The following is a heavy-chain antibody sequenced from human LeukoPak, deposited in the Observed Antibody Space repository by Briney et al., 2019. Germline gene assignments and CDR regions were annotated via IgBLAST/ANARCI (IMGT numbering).Heavy chain of an antibody. J-gene: IGHJ6*02. Sequence: VTLGGSLRLSCAASGFTFSSYSMNWVRQAPGRGLEWVSSISSTSSYIYYADSVKGRFTISRDNAKNTLSLQVNSLRAEDTAVYFCARGRYYGMDVWGQGTTVTVSS. CDR1: GFTFSSYS. CDR3: ARGRYYGMDV. CDR2: ISSTSSYI. V-gene: IGHV3-21*01.